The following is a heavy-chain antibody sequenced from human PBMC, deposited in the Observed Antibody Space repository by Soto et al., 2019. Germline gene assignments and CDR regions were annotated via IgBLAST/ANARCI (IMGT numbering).Heavy chain of an antibody. CDR2: IYTSGST. V-gene: IGHV4-4*07. CDR1: GGSISSYY. CDR3: AKNLPRTRRFDY. Sequence: PSETLSLTCTPSGGSISSYYWSWIRQPAGKGLEWIGRIYTSGSTHYNPSLKSRTTISVDTSRNQFSLQVSSVTAADTAVYHCAKNLPRTRRFDYWGQGTVVTVSS. J-gene: IGHJ4*02.